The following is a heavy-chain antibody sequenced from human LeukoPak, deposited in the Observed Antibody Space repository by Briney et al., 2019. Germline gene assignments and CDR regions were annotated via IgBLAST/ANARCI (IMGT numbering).Heavy chain of an antibody. CDR3: ARVPGGNYDSSGYYYAIDY. Sequence: SETLSLTCAVYGGSFSSYYWGWIRQPPGKGLEWIGSIYYSGSTYYNPSLKSRVTISVDTSKNQFSLKLSSVTAADTAVYYCARVPGGNYDSSGYYYAIDYWGQGTLVTVSS. J-gene: IGHJ4*02. CDR2: IYYSGST. V-gene: IGHV4-39*01. D-gene: IGHD3-22*01. CDR1: GGSFSSYY.